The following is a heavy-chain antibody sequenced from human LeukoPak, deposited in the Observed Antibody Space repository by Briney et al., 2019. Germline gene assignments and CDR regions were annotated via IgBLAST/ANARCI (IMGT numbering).Heavy chain of an antibody. CDR1: GYTFTTYE. Sequence: ASVKVSCKASGYTFTTYEIIWVRQAPGQGLEWMGWINTRNGNANYAHQLQGRVTMTTETSTSTSYMELASLRFDDTAIYYCARNHLGLGLWGQGTLVTVSS. CDR3: ARNHLGLGL. CDR2: INTRNGNA. D-gene: IGHD3-16*01. J-gene: IGHJ4*02. V-gene: IGHV1-18*04.